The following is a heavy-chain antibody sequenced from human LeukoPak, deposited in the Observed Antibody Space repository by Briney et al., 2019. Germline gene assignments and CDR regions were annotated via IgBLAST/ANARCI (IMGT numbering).Heavy chain of an antibody. CDR2: IIPILGIA. CDR3: ARGGSGGFDP. V-gene: IGHV1-69*02. D-gene: IGHD2-15*01. J-gene: IGHJ5*02. Sequence: SVEVSCKASGGTFNSYTISWVRQAPGQGLEWMGRIIPILGIANYAQKFQGRVTITADKSTSTAYMELSSLRSEDTAVYYCARGGSGGFDPWGQGTLVTVSS. CDR1: GGTFNSYT.